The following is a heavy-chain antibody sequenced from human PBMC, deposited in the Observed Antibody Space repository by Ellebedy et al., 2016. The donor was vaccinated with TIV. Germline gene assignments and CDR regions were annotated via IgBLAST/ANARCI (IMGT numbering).Heavy chain of an antibody. CDR2: INTNNGNT. V-gene: IGHV1-18*01. CDR1: GYSFGSYG. D-gene: IGHD3-22*01. J-gene: IGHJ4*02. CDR3: TRASGVQWLSSSGDY. Sequence: AASVKVFCKASGYSFGSYGISWVRQAPGQGLEWMGWINTNNGNTNYAEKGQGSVTMTRDSSTNTAYLELRSLRSDDTAVYYCTRASGVQWLSSSGDYWGQGTLVTVSS.